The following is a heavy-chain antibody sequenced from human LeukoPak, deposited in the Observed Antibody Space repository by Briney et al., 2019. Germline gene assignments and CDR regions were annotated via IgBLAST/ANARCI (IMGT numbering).Heavy chain of an antibody. CDR1: GGTFSSYA. CDR3: ASGYSSGWYANWFDP. D-gene: IGHD6-19*01. V-gene: IGHV1-69*05. CDR2: IIPIFGTA. Sequence: ALVKVSCKASGGTFSSYAISWVRQAPGQGLEWMGGIIPIFGTANYAQKFQGRVTITTDESTSTAYMELSSLRSEDTAVYYCASGYSSGWYANWFDPWGQGTLVTVSS. J-gene: IGHJ5*02.